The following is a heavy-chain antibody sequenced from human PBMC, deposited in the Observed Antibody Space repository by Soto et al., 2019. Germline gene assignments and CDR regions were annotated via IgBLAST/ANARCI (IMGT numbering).Heavy chain of an antibody. CDR2: ISYSGVST. J-gene: IGHJ5*02. CDR1: GFTFSSYA. CDR3: AKNSGWFNT. Sequence: GGSLRLSCAASGFTFSSYAMTWVRQAPGKGLEWVSAISYSGVSTYYADSVKGRFTISRDSSENTLSLQMNSLRADDTALYFCAKNSGWFNTWGQGALVTVSS. D-gene: IGHD3-10*01. V-gene: IGHV3-23*01.